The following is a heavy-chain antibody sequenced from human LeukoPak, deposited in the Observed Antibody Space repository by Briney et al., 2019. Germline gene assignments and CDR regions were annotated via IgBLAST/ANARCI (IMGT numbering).Heavy chain of an antibody. CDR1: GCTFTDYY. D-gene: IGHD6-13*01. J-gene: IGHJ6*03. Sequence: ASVKVSCRASGCTFTDYYMHWVRQAPGQGLEWMGWINPNSGGTNYAQKFQGRVTMTRDTFISTAYMELSRLRSDDTAVYYCARERGYSSSWSENYYMDVWGKGTTVTVSS. CDR3: ARERGYSSSWSENYYMDV. V-gene: IGHV1-2*02. CDR2: INPNSGGT.